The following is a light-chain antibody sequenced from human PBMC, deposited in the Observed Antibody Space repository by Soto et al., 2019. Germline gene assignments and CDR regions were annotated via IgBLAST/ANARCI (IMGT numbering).Light chain of an antibody. CDR2: GAS. J-gene: IGKJ5*01. CDR1: QSVSSSY. V-gene: IGKV3-20*01. Sequence: EIVLTQSPGTLYLSPGQRATLSCSASQSVSSSYLAWYQQKPGQAPRLLIYGASSRATGITDRFSGSGSGTDFTLTISRLEPEDFAVYYCQQYGSSPITVGQGTRLEIK. CDR3: QQYGSSPIT.